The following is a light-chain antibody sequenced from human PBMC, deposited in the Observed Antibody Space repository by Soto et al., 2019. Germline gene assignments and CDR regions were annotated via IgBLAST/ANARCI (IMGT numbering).Light chain of an antibody. Sequence: DIQMTQSPSTLSASVGDRVSITCRASQSISNLLAWYQQKPGKAPKLLIFKASSLESGVPSRFSGSGSETEFTLTISSLQPDDFAMYYCQQYNSYPSTFGQGTKVDI. V-gene: IGKV1-5*03. CDR3: QQYNSYPST. CDR2: KAS. J-gene: IGKJ1*01. CDR1: QSISNL.